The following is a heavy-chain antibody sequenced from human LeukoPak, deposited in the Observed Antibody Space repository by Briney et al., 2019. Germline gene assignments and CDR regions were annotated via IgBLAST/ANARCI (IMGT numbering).Heavy chain of an antibody. Sequence: PSETLSLTCNVSGGSITSYYWNWIRQSPGKGLEWIGYIYYTGSTNSSPSLKSRLTISLDTSKKQFSLKLSSVTAADTAIYYCASSYFYDGNRYFDYWGQGALVTVSS. V-gene: IGHV4-59*08. CDR2: IYYTGST. CDR1: GGSITSYY. D-gene: IGHD3-22*01. CDR3: ASSYFYDGNRYFDY. J-gene: IGHJ4*02.